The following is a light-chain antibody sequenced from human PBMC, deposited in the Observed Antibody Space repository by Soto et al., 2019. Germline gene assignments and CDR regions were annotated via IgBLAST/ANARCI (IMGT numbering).Light chain of an antibody. CDR3: QQYGSSLYT. J-gene: IGKJ2*01. Sequence: IVLTQSPGTLSLSPGERATLSCRASQSVSSSYLAWYQQKPGQSPRLVIYGGSTRAIGIPARFSGSGSGTEFTLTISRLEPEDFAIYYCQQYGSSLYTFGQGTKVDIK. CDR1: QSVSSSY. V-gene: IGKV3-20*01. CDR2: GGS.